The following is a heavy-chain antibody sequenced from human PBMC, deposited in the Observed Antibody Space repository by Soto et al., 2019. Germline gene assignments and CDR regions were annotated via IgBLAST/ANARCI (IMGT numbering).Heavy chain of an antibody. Sequence: QVHLVQSGAEVKKPGASVKVSCKASGYTFTSYGITWVRQAPGQGLEWMGWISAHNGNTDYAQKPQARVIVTRDTSTSTAYMELRSPISDDTAEYYCARGRYGDYWGQGALVTVSS. CDR2: ISAHNGNT. J-gene: IGHJ4*02. D-gene: IGHD1-1*01. CDR3: ARGRYGDY. V-gene: IGHV1-18*01. CDR1: GYTFTSYG.